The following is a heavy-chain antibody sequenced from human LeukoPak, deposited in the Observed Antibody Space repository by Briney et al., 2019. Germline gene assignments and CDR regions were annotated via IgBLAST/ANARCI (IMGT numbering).Heavy chain of an antibody. D-gene: IGHD1-26*01. J-gene: IGHJ4*02. CDR3: AKDSWSGSQDYYFDY. CDR2: ISGDAADI. V-gene: IGHV3-23*01. CDR1: GFTFRNYG. Sequence: PGGTLRLSCAASGFTFRNYGMSWVRQAPGKGLEWVSAISGDAADIFYADFAKGRFTISRDNSKNTLYLQMNSLRAEDTAVYYCAKDSWSGSQDYYFDYWGQGTLVTVSS.